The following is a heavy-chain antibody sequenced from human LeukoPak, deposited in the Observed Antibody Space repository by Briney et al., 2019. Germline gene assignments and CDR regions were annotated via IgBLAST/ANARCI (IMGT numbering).Heavy chain of an antibody. CDR3: AKGLYSSLSGYFDY. CDR2: ISGSGGTT. CDR1: GFISNDYA. D-gene: IGHD3-22*01. Sequence: GGSLRLSCAASGFISNDYAMSWVRQAPGKGLEWVSFISGSGGTTYHADSVKGRFTVSRDNSKNTLYVQMNSLRAEDTAVYYCAKGLYSSLSGYFDYWGQGALVTVSS. V-gene: IGHV3-23*01. J-gene: IGHJ4*02.